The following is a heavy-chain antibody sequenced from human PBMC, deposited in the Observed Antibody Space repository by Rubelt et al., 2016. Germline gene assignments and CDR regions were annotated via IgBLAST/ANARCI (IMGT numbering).Heavy chain of an antibody. D-gene: IGHD3-10*01. V-gene: IGHV3-49*04. CDR2: IRSKAYGGTT. CDR3: APGARGAPLT. CDR1: GFTFGDYA. Sequence: EVQLVESGGGLVQPGRSLRLSCTASGFTFGDYAMSWVRQAPGKGLEWVGFIRSKAYGGTTEYAASWEGGLTILRGDSKSSAYLQMDSLKIEDTSVYYCAPGARGAPLTWGQGTLVTVSS. J-gene: IGHJ5*02.